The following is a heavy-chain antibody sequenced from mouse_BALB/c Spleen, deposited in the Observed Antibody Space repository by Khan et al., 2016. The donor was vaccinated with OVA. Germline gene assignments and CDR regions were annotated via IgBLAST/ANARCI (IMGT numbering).Heavy chain of an antibody. CDR2: IYPGSDNA. CDR1: GYTFTYYV. V-gene: IGHV1-81*01. J-gene: IGHJ2*01. D-gene: IGHD2-3*01. CDR3: ARGDGYYVYVDY. Sequence: VQLQQPGPELVKPGASVKMSCKASGYTFTYYVITWVKQRTGQGLEWIGEIYPGSDNAYYNERFKGKATLTADKSSNTTHLQLSSLTSEDSAVYFCARGDGYYVYVDYGGQGTTLTVAS.